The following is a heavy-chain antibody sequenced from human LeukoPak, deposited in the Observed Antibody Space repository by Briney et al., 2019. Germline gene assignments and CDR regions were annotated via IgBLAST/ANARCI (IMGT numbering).Heavy chain of an antibody. CDR3: ASHSGSYYSDAFDI. J-gene: IGHJ3*02. Sequence: SETLSLTCTVSGGSISSGAYYWGWIRQPPGKGLEWIGSVYYSGSTYYNPSLKSRVTISVDRSKNQFSLKLSSVTAADTAVYYCASHSGSYYSDAFDIWGQGTMVTVSS. CDR2: VYYSGST. V-gene: IGHV4-39*07. CDR1: GGSISSGAYY. D-gene: IGHD1-26*01.